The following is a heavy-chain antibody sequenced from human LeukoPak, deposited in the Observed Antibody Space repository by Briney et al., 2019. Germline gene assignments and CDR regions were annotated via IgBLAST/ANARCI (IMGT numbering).Heavy chain of an antibody. CDR3: ARFNSSSKWFDP. CDR1: GDSVSTNNAA. Sequence: SQTLSLTCAISGDSVSTNNAAGNSFRQSPSRGLEWLGRTYYRSKWYNDFAVFVKSRITISPDTSKNQFSLQLNSVTPEDTAVYYCARFNSSSKWFDPWGQGILVTVSS. D-gene: IGHD6-6*01. CDR2: TYYRSKWYN. J-gene: IGHJ5*02. V-gene: IGHV6-1*01.